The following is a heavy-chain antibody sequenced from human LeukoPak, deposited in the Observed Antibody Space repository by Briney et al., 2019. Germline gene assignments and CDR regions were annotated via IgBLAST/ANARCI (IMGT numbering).Heavy chain of an antibody. D-gene: IGHD7-27*01. CDR1: GGSFSGYY. J-gene: IGHJ4*02. CDR3: ARGRTNWGSGPFDY. CDR2: INHSGST. Sequence: PSETLSLTCAVYGGSFSGYYWSWIRQPPGKGLEWIGEINHSGSTNYNPSLKSGGTISVDTSKNQFSLKLSSVTAADTAVYYCARGRTNWGSGPFDYWGQGTLVTVSS. V-gene: IGHV4-34*01.